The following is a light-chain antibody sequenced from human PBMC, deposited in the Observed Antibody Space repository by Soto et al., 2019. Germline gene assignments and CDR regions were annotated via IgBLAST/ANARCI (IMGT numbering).Light chain of an antibody. CDR1: QSVDSSF. CDR2: GAS. CDR3: QQYVSSVT. Sequence: EILLTQSPGSLSLSPGDRATLSCRASQSVDSSFFAWYQQKPGQAPRLLIYGASNRATGIPDRFSGSGSGTDFTLTISRLEPEDFAVYYCQQYVSSVTFGQGTKVEIK. V-gene: IGKV3-20*01. J-gene: IGKJ1*01.